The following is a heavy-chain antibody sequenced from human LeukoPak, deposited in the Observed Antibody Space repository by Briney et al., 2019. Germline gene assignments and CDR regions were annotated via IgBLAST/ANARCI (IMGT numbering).Heavy chain of an antibody. J-gene: IGHJ4*02. CDR1: GFTFSIYA. CDR3: ARSLSGSYDY. CDR2: ISGSGGST. D-gene: IGHD1-26*01. V-gene: IGHV3-23*01. Sequence: GGSLRLSCAASGFTFSIYAMSWVRQAPGKGLEWVSAISGSGGSTYYGDSVKGRFTISRDNSKNTLSLQMNSLRAEDTAVYYCARSLSGSYDYWGQGTLVTVSS.